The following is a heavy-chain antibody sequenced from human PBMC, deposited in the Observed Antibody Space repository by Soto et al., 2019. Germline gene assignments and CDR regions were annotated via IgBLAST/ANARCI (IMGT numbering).Heavy chain of an antibody. J-gene: IGHJ6*02. CDR1: GGTFNNNA. CDR2: IIPILGTA. V-gene: IGHV1-69*01. CDR3: ARPYDSSDYYGGGMDV. D-gene: IGHD3-22*01. Sequence: QVQPVQSGAEVKKPGSSVKVSCKASGGTFNNNAISWVRQAPGQGLEWMGGIIPILGTANYAQKFRGRVTITADESTSTGYMDLSSLRSEDTAVYYCARPYDSSDYYGGGMDVWGQGTTVTVSS.